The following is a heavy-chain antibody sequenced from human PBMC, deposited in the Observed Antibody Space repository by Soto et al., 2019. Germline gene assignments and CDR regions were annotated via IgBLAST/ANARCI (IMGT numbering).Heavy chain of an antibody. V-gene: IGHV4-39*01. CDR3: ARRDSARYYYYYYGMDV. CDR1: GGSISSSSYY. J-gene: IGHJ6*02. D-gene: IGHD5-18*01. CDR2: IYYSGST. Sequence: SETLSLTCTVSGGSISSSSYYWGWIRQPPGKGLEWIGSIYYSGSTYYNPSLKSRVTISVGTSKNQFSLKLSSVTAADTAVYYCARRDSARYYYYYYGMDVWGQGTTVTVSS.